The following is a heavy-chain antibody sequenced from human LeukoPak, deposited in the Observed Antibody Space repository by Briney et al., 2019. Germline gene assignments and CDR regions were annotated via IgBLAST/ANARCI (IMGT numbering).Heavy chain of an antibody. CDR2: ISGSTGST. J-gene: IGHJ5*01. CDR3: AKQTSASPEYNWFDS. Sequence: GGSLRLSCAASGFTFSSYAMSWVRQARGKGLEWVSSISGSTGSTYYADSVKGRSTISRDNSKNTLYLQMNSLRVDDTAAYYCAKQTSASPEYNWFDSWGQGTLVTVSS. D-gene: IGHD3-16*01. V-gene: IGHV3-23*01. CDR1: GFTFSSYA.